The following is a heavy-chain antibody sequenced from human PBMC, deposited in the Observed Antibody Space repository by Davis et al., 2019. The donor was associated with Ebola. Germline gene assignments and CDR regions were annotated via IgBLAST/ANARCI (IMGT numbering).Heavy chain of an antibody. J-gene: IGHJ6*02. CDR2: NYHSGST. CDR1: GGSLKSYY. D-gene: IGHD1-1*01. CDR3: ARQTYDTVDYYYYGMDV. V-gene: IGHV4-59*08. Sequence: GSLRLSCTVSGGSLKSYYWSWIRQPPGKGLEWIGHNYHSGSTNYNPSLESRVTISVDTSKNQFSLEVTSVTAADTAVYYCARQTYDTVDYYYYGMDVWGHGTTVTVSS.